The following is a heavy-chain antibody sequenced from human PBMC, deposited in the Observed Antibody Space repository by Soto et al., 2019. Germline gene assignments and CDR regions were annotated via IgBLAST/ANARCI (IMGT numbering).Heavy chain of an antibody. Sequence: TLSLTCAVAGGSLSSGIYSWNWIRQPPGKGLEWIGYIYHSGSTYYNPSLKSRVTISVERSKNQFSLKLSSVTAADTAVYYCARDSSSSWYYFDYWGQGTLVTASS. CDR3: ARDSSSSWYYFDY. V-gene: IGHV4-30-2*01. CDR2: IYHSGST. J-gene: IGHJ4*02. CDR1: GGSLSSGIYS. D-gene: IGHD6-13*01.